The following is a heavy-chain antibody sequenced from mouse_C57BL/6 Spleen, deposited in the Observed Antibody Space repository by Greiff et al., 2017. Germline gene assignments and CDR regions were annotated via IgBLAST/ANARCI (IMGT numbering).Heavy chain of an antibody. D-gene: IGHD2-4*01. V-gene: IGHV1-26*01. CDR2: INPNNGGT. CDR1: GYTFTDYY. J-gene: IGHJ4*01. Sequence: EVQLQQSGPELVKPGASVKISCKASGYTFTDYYMNWVKQSHGKSLEWIGDINPNNGGTSYNQKFKGKATLTVDKSSSTAYMELRSLTSEDSAVYDCARWRDYDCHAMDYWGKGTSVTVAS. CDR3: ARWRDYDCHAMDY.